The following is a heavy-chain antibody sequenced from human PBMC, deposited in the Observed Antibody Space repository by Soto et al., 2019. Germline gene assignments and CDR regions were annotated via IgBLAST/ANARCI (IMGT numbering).Heavy chain of an antibody. V-gene: IGHV3-66*01. Sequence: GGSMRLSCAASGFTVSNYHMNWVRRAPGKGLEWVSVIYTAGSADFADSVKGRFSISRDDSKNTLYLQMSSLRAEDTAVYYCARVNSSSYHYFNYWGQGTLVTVSS. CDR3: ARVNSSSYHYFNY. D-gene: IGHD6-13*01. J-gene: IGHJ4*02. CDR1: GFTVSNYH. CDR2: IYTAGSA.